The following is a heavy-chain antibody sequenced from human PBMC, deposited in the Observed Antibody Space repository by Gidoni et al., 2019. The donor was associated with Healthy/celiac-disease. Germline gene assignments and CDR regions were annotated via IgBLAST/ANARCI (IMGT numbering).Heavy chain of an antibody. CDR2: IFSNDEK. V-gene: IGHV2-26*01. J-gene: IGHJ4*02. CDR1: GFSLSNARMG. D-gene: IGHD3-10*01. CDR3: ARISTAMVRGPFDY. Sequence: QVTLKDSGPVLVKPTETLTLTCTVSGFSLSNARMGVSWIRQPPGKALEWLAHIFSNDEKAYSTSLKSRLTISKDTSKSQVVLTMTNMDPVDTATYYCARISTAMVRGPFDYWGQGTLVTVSS.